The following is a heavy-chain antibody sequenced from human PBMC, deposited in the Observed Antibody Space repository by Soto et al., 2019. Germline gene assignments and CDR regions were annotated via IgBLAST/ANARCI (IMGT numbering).Heavy chain of an antibody. CDR2: INAGSGDT. CDR3: ARRSPYYGIDY. D-gene: IGHD1-26*01. CDR1: GYTFTTCG. V-gene: IGHV1-3*01. J-gene: IGHJ4*02. Sequence: QVQLVQSGAEVKKPGASVKVSCKASGYTFTTCGIHWVRQAPGQSLEGMGWINAGSGDTKYSQKFQGRVTITRDTSADTAYMELTSLRPEDTAVYYCARRSPYYGIDYWGQGTLVTVSS.